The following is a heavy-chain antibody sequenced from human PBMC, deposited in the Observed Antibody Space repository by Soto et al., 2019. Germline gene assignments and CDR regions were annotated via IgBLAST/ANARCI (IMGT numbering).Heavy chain of an antibody. CDR1: GYTFTAYH. J-gene: IGHJ6*02. CDR3: ARNMDYYYGRGSGNGHGV. D-gene: IGHD3-10*02. Sequence: QVRLVQSGAEVKEPGDSVRVSCEASGYTFTAYHIHWVRQAPGQGLEWMGWINPKFGDTGYAQDFQGRVSMTSDMAIRTVYMELGRLTSDDRAIYYCARNMDYYYGRGSGNGHGVWGQGTAVSV. V-gene: IGHV1-2*02. CDR2: INPKFGDT.